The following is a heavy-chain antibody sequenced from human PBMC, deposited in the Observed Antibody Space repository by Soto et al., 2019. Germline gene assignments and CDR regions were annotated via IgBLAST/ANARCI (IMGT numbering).Heavy chain of an antibody. CDR3: ARAPPSRENRNYVGGDY. Sequence: HPGGSLRLSCAASGFTFSSYAMHWVRQAPGKGLEWVAVISYDGSNKYYADSVKGRFTISRDNSKNTLYLQMNSLRAEDTAVYYCARAPPSRENRNYVGGDYWGQGTLVTVSS. V-gene: IGHV3-30-3*01. CDR1: GFTFSSYA. J-gene: IGHJ4*02. D-gene: IGHD1-7*01. CDR2: ISYDGSNK.